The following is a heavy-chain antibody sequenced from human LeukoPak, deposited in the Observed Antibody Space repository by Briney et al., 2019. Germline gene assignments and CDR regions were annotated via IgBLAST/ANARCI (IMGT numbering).Heavy chain of an antibody. CDR3: AREYGSGSKSPDY. Sequence: SETLSLTCTVSGGSISSSSYYWGWIRQPPGKGLEWIGSIYYSGSTYYNPSLKSRVTISVNTSKNQFSLKLSSVTAADTDVYYCAREYGSGSKSPDYWGQGTLVTVSS. V-gene: IGHV4-39*07. CDR2: IYYSGST. D-gene: IGHD3-10*01. J-gene: IGHJ4*02. CDR1: GGSISSSSYY.